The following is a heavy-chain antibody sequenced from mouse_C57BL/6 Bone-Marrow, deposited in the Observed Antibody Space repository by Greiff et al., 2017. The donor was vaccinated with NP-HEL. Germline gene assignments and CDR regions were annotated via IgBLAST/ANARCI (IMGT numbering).Heavy chain of an antibody. V-gene: IGHV1-69*01. CDR3: ARRGLYSNYGDRYYFDY. CDR2: IDPSDSYT. Sequence: QLQQPGAELVMPRAAVQLSFPSSVYTFPSYFLPFFPHRPVHGLEWIGEIDPSDSYTNYNQKFKGKSTLTVDKSSSTAYMQLSSLTSEDSAVYYCARRGLYSNYGDRYYFDYWGQGTTLTVSS. D-gene: IGHD2-5*01. CDR1: VYTFPSYF. J-gene: IGHJ2*01.